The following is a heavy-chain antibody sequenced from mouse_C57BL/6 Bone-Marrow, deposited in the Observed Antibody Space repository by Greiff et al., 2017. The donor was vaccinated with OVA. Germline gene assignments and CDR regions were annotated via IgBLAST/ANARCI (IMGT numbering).Heavy chain of an antibody. CDR3: IKGGNYLYYFDY. CDR1: GFNIKDDY. Sequence: VQLQQSGAELVRPGASVKLSCTASGFNIKDDYMHWVKQRPEQGLEWIGWIDPENGDTEYASKFQGKATITADTSSNTAYLQLSRLTSEDTAVYYCIKGGNYLYYFDYWGQGTTLTVSS. J-gene: IGHJ2*01. V-gene: IGHV14-4*01. D-gene: IGHD2-1*01. CDR2: IDPENGDT.